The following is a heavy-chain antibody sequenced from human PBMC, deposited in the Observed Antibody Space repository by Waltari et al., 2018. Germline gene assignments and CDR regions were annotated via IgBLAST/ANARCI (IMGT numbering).Heavy chain of an antibody. CDR3: ARAGPRGTERAFDI. CDR1: GYTFTSYA. D-gene: IGHD3-16*01. J-gene: IGHJ3*02. V-gene: IGHV7-4-1*02. Sequence: QVQLVQSGYELKKPGASVTVSCKASGYTFTSYAMNWVRQAPGQGLEWMGWINTNTGNPTYAQGFTGRFVFSLDASVSTAYLQISSLKAEDTAVYYCARAGPRGTERAFDIWGQGTMVTVSS. CDR2: INTNTGNP.